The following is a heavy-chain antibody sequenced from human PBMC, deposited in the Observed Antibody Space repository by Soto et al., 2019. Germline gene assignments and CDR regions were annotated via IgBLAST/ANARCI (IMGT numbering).Heavy chain of an antibody. Sequence: GGSLRLSCAASGFTFSSYAMSWVRQGPGKGLEWVSAIGTAGDTNYAGSVKGRFTISRENAKNSLYLQMNSLRAGDTAIYFCARAIGPTLFDYWGQGTLVTVSS. D-gene: IGHD3-22*01. CDR3: ARAIGPTLFDY. J-gene: IGHJ4*02. CDR1: GFTFSSYA. V-gene: IGHV3-13*04. CDR2: IGTAGDT.